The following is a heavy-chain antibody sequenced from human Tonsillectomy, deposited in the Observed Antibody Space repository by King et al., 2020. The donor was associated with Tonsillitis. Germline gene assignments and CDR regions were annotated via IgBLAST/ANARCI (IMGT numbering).Heavy chain of an antibody. V-gene: IGHV3-74*01. J-gene: IGHJ3*02. CDR3: ARDQIATNRGNAFDI. Sequence: VQLVESGGGLVQPGGSLRLSCAASGFTFSFYWMHWVRQAPGKGLVWVSRISSDGSSTNDADSVKGRFTISRDNAQNTLYLQMNSLRAEDTAVYYCARDQIATNRGNAFDIWGQGIMVTVSS. CDR1: GFTFSFYW. D-gene: IGHD5-24*01. CDR2: ISSDGSST.